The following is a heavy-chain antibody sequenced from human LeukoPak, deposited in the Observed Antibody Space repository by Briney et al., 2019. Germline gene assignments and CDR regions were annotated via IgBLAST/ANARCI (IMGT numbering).Heavy chain of an antibody. D-gene: IGHD2-21*01. Sequence: ASVKVSCKASGFTISDRYMHWVRQAPGQGLEWMGWITGYNGNTNYARKLQGRVTMTTDTSTSTAYLELRSLRSDDTAVYYCARAGIFYPDYWGQGTLVTVSS. J-gene: IGHJ4*02. V-gene: IGHV1-18*01. CDR2: ITGYNGNT. CDR3: ARAGIFYPDY. CDR1: GFTISDRY.